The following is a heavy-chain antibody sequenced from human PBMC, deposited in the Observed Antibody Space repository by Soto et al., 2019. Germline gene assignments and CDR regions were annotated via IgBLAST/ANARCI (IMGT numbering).Heavy chain of an antibody. CDR3: ARGGLRAYYMDV. J-gene: IGHJ6*03. CDR2: ISSSGVYI. Sequence: PGGSLRLSCAACSFSFTHYTMNWVRQAPGKGLEWVSGISSSGVYIYYADSVKGRFTISRDNAKNTLYLQMNSLGAEDTAVYYCARGGLRAYYMDVWGKGTTVTVSS. V-gene: IGHV3-21*01. CDR1: SFSFTHYT. D-gene: IGHD3-16*01.